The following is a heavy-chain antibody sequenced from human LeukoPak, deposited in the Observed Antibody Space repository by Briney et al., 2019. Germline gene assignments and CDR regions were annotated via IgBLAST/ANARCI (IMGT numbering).Heavy chain of an antibody. D-gene: IGHD2-2*02. CDR3: AKTMGAIDHDY. CDR2: IGGSRGST. Sequence: PGGSLRLSCAASGFTFSDFAMSWVRQAPGKGLEWVSTIGGSRGSTYYADSVKGQFTISRDNSKHTLYLQMNSLRAEDTAVYYCAKTMGAIDHDYWGQGTLVTVSS. J-gene: IGHJ4*02. CDR1: GFTFSDFA. V-gene: IGHV3-23*01.